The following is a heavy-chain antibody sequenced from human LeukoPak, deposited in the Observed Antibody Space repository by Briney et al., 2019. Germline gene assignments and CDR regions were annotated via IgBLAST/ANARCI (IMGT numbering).Heavy chain of an antibody. V-gene: IGHV3-30*04. CDR2: ISYEGRNK. CDR1: GFSSSSYA. D-gene: IGHD3-22*01. CDR3: ARAGWYYDSSAYYSWIDP. J-gene: IGHJ5*02. Sequence: PGGSLRLSCAASGFSSSSYAMHWVRQAPGKGLEWLAFISYEGRNKYYKDSVKGRFTISRDNSKNTLYLQMDSLRAEDTAVYYCARAGWYYDSSAYYSWIDPWGQGTLVTVSS.